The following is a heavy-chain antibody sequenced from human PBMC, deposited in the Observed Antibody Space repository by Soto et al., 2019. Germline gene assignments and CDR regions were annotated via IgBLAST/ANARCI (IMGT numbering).Heavy chain of an antibody. Sequence: SLPKTASECTISNYDSRWIIQATGKGLEWVSAIGTAGDPYYPGSVKGRFTISRENAKNSLYLQMNSLRAGDTAVYYCARGPDMFGEGAFDIWGQGTMVT. D-gene: IGHD3-10*02. V-gene: IGHV3-13*05. CDR3: ARGPDMFGEGAFDI. CDR1: ECTISNYD. J-gene: IGHJ3*02. CDR2: IGTAGDP.